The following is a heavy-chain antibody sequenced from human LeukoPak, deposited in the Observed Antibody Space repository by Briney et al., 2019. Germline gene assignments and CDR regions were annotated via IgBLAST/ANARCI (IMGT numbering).Heavy chain of an antibody. V-gene: IGHV4-39*01. Sequence: PSETLSLTCTVSGGSISSSSYFWGWIRQPPGKGLEWIGSIYYSGSTYYNPSLKSRVTISVDTSKNQFSLKLSSVTAADTAVYYCARLCWGNQLAGFDSWGQETLVTVSS. J-gene: IGHJ4*02. D-gene: IGHD3-10*02. CDR1: GGSISSSSYF. CDR2: IYYSGST. CDR3: ARLCWGNQLAGFDS.